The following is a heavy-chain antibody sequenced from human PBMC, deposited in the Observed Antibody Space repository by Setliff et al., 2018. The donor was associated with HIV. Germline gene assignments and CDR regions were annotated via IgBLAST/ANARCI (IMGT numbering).Heavy chain of an antibody. D-gene: IGHD1-26*01. CDR2: IFYSGST. Sequence: TLSLTCTVSGGSINRSPYYWGWIRQPPGKGLEWIASIFYSGSTYHNPSLKSRVTISVDTANNQFSLKVNSTTAADSAIYYCARVESGILGYWGRGTLVTVSS. J-gene: IGHJ4*02. CDR1: GGSINRSPYY. V-gene: IGHV4-39*07. CDR3: ARVESGILGY.